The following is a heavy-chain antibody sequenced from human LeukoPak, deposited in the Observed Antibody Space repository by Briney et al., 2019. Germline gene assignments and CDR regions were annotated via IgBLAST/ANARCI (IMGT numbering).Heavy chain of an antibody. CDR1: GYTFTSYD. V-gene: IGHV1-8*03. CDR2: MNPNTGNT. Sequence: ASVKVSCKASGYTFTSYDINWVRQASGQGLEWMGWMNPNTGNTGYAQKFQGRVTITRNTSISTVYMELSSLRSEDTAVYYCASEMTTVTKGAAGAFDYWGQGTLVTVSS. J-gene: IGHJ4*02. CDR3: ASEMTTVTKGAAGAFDY. D-gene: IGHD4-17*01.